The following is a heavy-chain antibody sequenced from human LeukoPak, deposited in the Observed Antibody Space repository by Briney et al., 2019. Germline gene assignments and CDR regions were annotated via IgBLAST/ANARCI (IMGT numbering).Heavy chain of an antibody. CDR2: IYYTGST. V-gene: IGHV4-59*12. J-gene: IGHJ4*02. Sequence: ASETLSLTCSVSGGSISSLYWSWIRQPPGKGLEWIGYIYYTGSTNYNPSLKSRLTMSVDTSKNQFSLRLSSVTAADTAVYYCARVLGWAGFDYWGQGTLVTVSS. D-gene: IGHD6-19*01. CDR3: ARVLGWAGFDY. CDR1: GGSISSLY.